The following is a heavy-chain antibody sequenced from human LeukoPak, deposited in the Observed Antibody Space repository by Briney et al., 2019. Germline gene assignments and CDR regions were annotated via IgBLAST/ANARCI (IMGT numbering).Heavy chain of an antibody. CDR3: AKGPLGQQLAEYFQH. Sequence: PGGSLRLSCVVSGFTFSSYAMSCVRQAPGKGLEWVLGISGSGGSTPYADSVKGRFTISRDNSKNPLYLQMNSLRAEDTAVYYCAKGPLGQQLAEYFQHWGQGTLVTVSS. V-gene: IGHV3-23*01. D-gene: IGHD6-13*01. J-gene: IGHJ1*01. CDR1: GFTFSSYA. CDR2: ISGSGGST.